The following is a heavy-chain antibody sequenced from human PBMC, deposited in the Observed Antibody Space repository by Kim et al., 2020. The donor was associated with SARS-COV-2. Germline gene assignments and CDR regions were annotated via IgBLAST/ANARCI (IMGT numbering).Heavy chain of an antibody. Sequence: SETLSLTCTVSGGSISSSSYYWGWIRQPPGKGLEWIGSIYYSGSTYYNPSLKSRVTISVDTSKNQFSLKLSSVTAADTAVYYCARDLALLWFGESSRYFDYWGQGTLVTVSS. J-gene: IGHJ4*02. V-gene: IGHV4-39*07. D-gene: IGHD3-10*01. CDR2: IYYSGST. CDR3: ARDLALLWFGESSRYFDY. CDR1: GGSISSSSYY.